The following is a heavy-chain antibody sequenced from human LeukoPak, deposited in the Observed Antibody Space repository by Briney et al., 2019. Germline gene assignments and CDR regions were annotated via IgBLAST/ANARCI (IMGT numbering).Heavy chain of an antibody. CDR3: AKALYDSTGDGY. Sequence: GGSLRLSCAASGFTFSNFGMAWVRQAPGKGLEWVSAIDASGRNTHYAGSVKGRFSISRDNSKNTLILQMNSLRVEDTAVYYYAKALYDSTGDGYWGQGTLVTISS. D-gene: IGHD7-27*01. V-gene: IGHV3-23*01. CDR2: IDASGRNT. CDR1: GFTFSNFG. J-gene: IGHJ4*02.